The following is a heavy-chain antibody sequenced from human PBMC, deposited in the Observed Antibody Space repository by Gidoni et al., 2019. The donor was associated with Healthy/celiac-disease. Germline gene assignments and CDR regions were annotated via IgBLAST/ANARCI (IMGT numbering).Heavy chain of an antibody. Sequence: QVQLVQSGAEVKKPGASVKVSCKASGYTFTSYVMHWVRQAPGQRLEWMGWINAGNGNTKYSQKFQGRVTITRDTSASTAYMELSSLRSEDTAVYYCARDLSEIDYYDSSGYYFGAFDIWGQGTMVTVSS. J-gene: IGHJ3*02. CDR2: INAGNGNT. CDR1: GYTFTSYV. V-gene: IGHV1-3*01. CDR3: ARDLSEIDYYDSSGYYFGAFDI. D-gene: IGHD3-22*01.